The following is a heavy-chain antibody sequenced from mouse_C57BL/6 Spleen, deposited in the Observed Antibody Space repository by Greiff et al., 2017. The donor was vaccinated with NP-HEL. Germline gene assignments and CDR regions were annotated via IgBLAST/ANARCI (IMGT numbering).Heavy chain of an antibody. J-gene: IGHJ1*03. CDR1: GFTFSSYG. CDR3: ARPPTGTWYFDV. V-gene: IGHV5-6*01. D-gene: IGHD4-1*02. Sequence: EVMLVESGGDLVKPGGSLKLSCAASGFTFSSYGMSWVRQTPDKRLEWVATISSGGSYTYYPDSVKGRFTISRDNAKNTLYLQMSSLKSEDTAMYYCARPPTGTWYFDVWGTGTTVTVSS. CDR2: ISSGGSYT.